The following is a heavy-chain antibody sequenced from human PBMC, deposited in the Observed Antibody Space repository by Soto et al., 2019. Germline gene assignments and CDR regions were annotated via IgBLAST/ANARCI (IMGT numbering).Heavy chain of an antibody. CDR3: ARDPRDQLLWFGELLYGLDY. D-gene: IGHD3-10*01. Sequence: GGSLRLSCAASGFTFSDYYMSWIRQAPGKGLEWVSYISSSGSTIYYADSVKGRFTISRDNAKNSLYLQMNSLRAEDTAAYYCARDPRDQLLWFGELLYGLDYWGQGTLVTVSS. V-gene: IGHV3-11*01. J-gene: IGHJ4*02. CDR2: ISSSGSTI. CDR1: GFTFSDYY.